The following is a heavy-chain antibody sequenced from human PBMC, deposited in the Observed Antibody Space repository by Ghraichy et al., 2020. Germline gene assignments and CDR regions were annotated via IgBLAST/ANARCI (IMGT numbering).Heavy chain of an antibody. CDR1: GFNFGDYA. V-gene: IGHV3-9*01. CDR2: ISWESATI. CDR3: AKARQRFLGCMDV. J-gene: IGHJ6*02. D-gene: IGHD4-17*01. Sequence: GGSLRLSCAGAGFNFGDYAMYWVRQAPGRGLEWVSSISWESATIGYADSVKGRFTISRDNAKKSLYLEMNSLRAEDTALYYCAKARQRFLGCMDVWGQGTTVTVSS.